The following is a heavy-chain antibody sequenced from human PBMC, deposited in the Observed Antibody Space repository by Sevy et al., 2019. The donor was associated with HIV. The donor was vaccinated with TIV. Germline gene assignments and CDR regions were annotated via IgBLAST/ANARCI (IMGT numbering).Heavy chain of an antibody. CDR2: ISSSSSTI. J-gene: IGHJ4*02. Sequence: GGSLRLSCAASGFTFSSYSMNWVRQAPGKGLEWVSYISSSSSTIYYADPVKGRFTISRDNAKNSLYLQMNSLRAEDTAVYYCASATYYYDSSGDAHYYFDYWGQGTLVTVSS. CDR1: GFTFSSYS. D-gene: IGHD3-22*01. CDR3: ASATYYYDSSGDAHYYFDY. V-gene: IGHV3-48*01.